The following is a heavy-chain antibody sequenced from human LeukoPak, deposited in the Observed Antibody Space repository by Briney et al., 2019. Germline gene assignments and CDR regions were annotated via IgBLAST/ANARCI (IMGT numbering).Heavy chain of an antibody. CDR2: IYTSGST. D-gene: IGHD2-15*01. Sequence: SETLSLTCTVSGCSISSYYWSWIRQPAGKGLEWIGRIYTSGSTNYNPSLKSRVTMSVDTSKNQFSLKLSSVTAADTAVYYCARDRGFAAGAYYYYGMDVWGQGTTVTVSS. V-gene: IGHV4-4*07. CDR3: ARDRGFAAGAYYYYGMDV. J-gene: IGHJ6*02. CDR1: GCSISSYY.